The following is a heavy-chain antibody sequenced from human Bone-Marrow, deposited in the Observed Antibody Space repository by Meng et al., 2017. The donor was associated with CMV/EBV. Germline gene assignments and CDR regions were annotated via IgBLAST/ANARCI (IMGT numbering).Heavy chain of an antibody. J-gene: IGHJ4*02. D-gene: IGHD2-15*01. CDR3: VLEVGFDN. CDR2: INPSGGST. CDR1: GYTFTSYY. Sequence: ASVKVSCKASGYTFTSYYMHWVRQAPGQGLEWMGIINPSGGSTSYAQKFQGRVTITADKSTNTAYMELSSLTSEDTAVYFCVLEVGFDNWGQGTLVTVSS. V-gene: IGHV1-46*01.